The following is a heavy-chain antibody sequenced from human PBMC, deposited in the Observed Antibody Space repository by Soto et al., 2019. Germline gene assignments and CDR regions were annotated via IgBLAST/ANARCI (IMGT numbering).Heavy chain of an antibody. D-gene: IGHD2-8*01. CDR3: ERDRRPRGTNGVCYTREYYDGMDV. CDR1: GGSFRGYY. CDR2: INHSGST. Sequence: SATLSPTSAVYGGSFRGYYWSWIRQPPGKGLEWIGEINHSGSTNYNPSLKSRVTISVDTSKKQFSLKLSSVTAADTAVYYCERDRRPRGTNGVCYTREYYDGMDVWGQGTEVT. J-gene: IGHJ6*02. V-gene: IGHV4-34*01.